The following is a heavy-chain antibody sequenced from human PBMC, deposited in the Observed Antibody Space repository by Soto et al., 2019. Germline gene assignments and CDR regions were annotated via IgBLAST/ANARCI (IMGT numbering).Heavy chain of an antibody. V-gene: IGHV3-30*18. CDR2: ISYDGSNK. CDR3: AKVLQLWLLYGMDV. CDR1: GFTFSSYG. Sequence: QVQLVESGGGVVQPGRSLRLSCAASGFTFSSYGMHWVRQAPGKGLEWVAVISYDGSNKYYADSVKGRFTISRDNSKNTLYLQMNSLRAEDMAVYYCAKVLQLWLLYGMDVWGQGTTVTVSS. J-gene: IGHJ6*02. D-gene: IGHD5-18*01.